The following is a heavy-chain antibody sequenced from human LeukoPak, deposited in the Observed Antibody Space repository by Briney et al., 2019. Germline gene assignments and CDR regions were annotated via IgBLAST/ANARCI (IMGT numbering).Heavy chain of an antibody. J-gene: IGHJ3*01. CDR3: ARDWPPR. CDR1: GGSLTNYS. Sequence: SETLSLTCTISGGSLTNYSCSWIRQPAGEGLEWIGRIYTSGSTNYKPSLKSRVTMSIDTSRNQFSLKLNSVTGADTAVYYCARDWPPRWGQGTMVSVSS. CDR2: IYTSGST. V-gene: IGHV4-4*07.